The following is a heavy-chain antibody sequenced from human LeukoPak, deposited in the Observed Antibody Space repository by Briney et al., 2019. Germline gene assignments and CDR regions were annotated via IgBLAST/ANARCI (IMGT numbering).Heavy chain of an antibody. CDR3: ARGSSSSWYPRAPYYFDY. CDR1: GGSISSYY. V-gene: IGHV4-4*07. J-gene: IGHJ4*02. D-gene: IGHD6-13*01. Sequence: PSETLSLTCTVSGGSISSYYWSWIRQPAGKGLEWIGRIYTSGSTNYNPSLKSRVTMSVDTSKNQFSLKLSSVTAADTAVYYCARGSSSSWYPRAPYYFDYWGQGTLVTVSS. CDR2: IYTSGST.